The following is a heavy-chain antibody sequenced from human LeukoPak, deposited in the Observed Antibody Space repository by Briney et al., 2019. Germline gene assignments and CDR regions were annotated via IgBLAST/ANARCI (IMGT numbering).Heavy chain of an antibody. Sequence: GGSLRLSCAASGFTFSNYAMSWVRQAPGKGLEWVSAISGGGGSTYYSDSVKGRFTISRDSSKNTLYLQMNSLRAEDSAVYYCAKDYHPSGSFGWFDPWGQGTLVTVSS. CDR2: ISGGGGST. J-gene: IGHJ5*02. D-gene: IGHD3-10*01. V-gene: IGHV3-23*01. CDR3: AKDYHPSGSFGWFDP. CDR1: GFTFSNYA.